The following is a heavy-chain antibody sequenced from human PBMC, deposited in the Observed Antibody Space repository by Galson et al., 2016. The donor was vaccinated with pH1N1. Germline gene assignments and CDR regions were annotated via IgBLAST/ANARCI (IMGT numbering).Heavy chain of an antibody. D-gene: IGHD3-22*01. V-gene: IGHV3-53*01. CDR2: INTGGRT. J-gene: IGHJ3*01. CDR3: ARVDTYYESRRDFTDV. Sequence: SLRLSCAASGFSVSSHYMTWARQAPGKGLEWVSFINTGGRTYYADSLEGRFTVSRDTSKNTVFLRINDVRAEDTAVYFCARVDTYYESRRDFTDVWGQGTLVTVS. CDR1: GFSVSSHY.